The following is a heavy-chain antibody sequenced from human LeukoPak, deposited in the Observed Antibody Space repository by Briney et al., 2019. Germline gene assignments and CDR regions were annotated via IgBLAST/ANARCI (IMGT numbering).Heavy chain of an antibody. D-gene: IGHD1-26*01. CDR1: GGTFSSYS. V-gene: IGHV1-69*13. CDR2: AIPIFYTA. J-gene: IGHJ6*02. CDR3: ARISLGAIWGYYYGMDV. Sequence: SVKVSCKASGGTFSSYSISWVRQAPGQGLEWMGGAIPIFYTADYAQKFQGRVTTTPDESTGTAYMELSSLRSEDTAVFYCARISLGAIWGYYYGMDVWGQGTTVTVSS.